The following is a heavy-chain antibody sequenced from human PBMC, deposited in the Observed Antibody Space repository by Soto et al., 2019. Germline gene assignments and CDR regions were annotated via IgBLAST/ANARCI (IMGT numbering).Heavy chain of an antibody. V-gene: IGHV1-18*01. Sequence: SVKVSCKASGYTFTSYGISWVRQAPGQGLEWMGWISAYNGNTNYAQKLQGWVTMTRDTSISTAYMELRRLRSDDTAMYYCARDLFTGYSGYGYYYYGMDLWGQGTAVTVSS. CDR3: ARDLFTGYSGYGYYYYGMDL. CDR1: GYTFTSYG. J-gene: IGHJ6*02. CDR2: ISAYNGNT. D-gene: IGHD5-12*01.